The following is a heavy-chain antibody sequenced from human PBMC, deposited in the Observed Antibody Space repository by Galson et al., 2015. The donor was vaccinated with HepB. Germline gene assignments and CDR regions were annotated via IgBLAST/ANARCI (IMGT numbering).Heavy chain of an antibody. V-gene: IGHV1-2*04. CDR2: INPNSGGT. J-gene: IGHJ5*02. Sequence: SVKVSCKASGYTFTGYYMHWVRQAPGQGLEWMGWINPNSGGTNYAQKFQGWVTMTRDTSISTAYMELSRLRSDDTAVYYCARGSAAAREGWFDPWGQGTLVTVSS. CDR1: GYTFTGYY. D-gene: IGHD6-13*01. CDR3: ARGSAAAREGWFDP.